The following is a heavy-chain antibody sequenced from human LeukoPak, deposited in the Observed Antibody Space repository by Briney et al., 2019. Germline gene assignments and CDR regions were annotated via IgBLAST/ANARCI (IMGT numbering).Heavy chain of an antibody. CDR3: ARETKVVPAAAGLNY. CDR2: INPSGGST. V-gene: IGHV1-46*01. CDR1: GYTFTSYY. J-gene: IGHJ4*02. D-gene: IGHD2-2*01. Sequence: ASVKVSCKASGYTFTSYYMHWVRRAPGQGLEWMGKINPSGGSTSYAQKFQGRVTMTRDMSTSTVYMELSSLRSEDTAVYYCARETKVVPAAAGLNYWGQGTLVTVSS.